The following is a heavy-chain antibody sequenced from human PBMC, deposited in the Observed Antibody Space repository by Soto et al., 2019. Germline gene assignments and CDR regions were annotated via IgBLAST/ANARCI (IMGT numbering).Heavy chain of an antibody. CDR1: GYTFTSYG. Sequence: QVQLVQSGAEVKKPGASVKVSCKASGYTFTSYGISWVRQAPGQGLEWMGWISTYNGNTKYAQKLQGRXXMXTXXSTSRAYMELRSLRSDDTAVFYCAREMVRGVGSDYWGQGTLVTVSS. D-gene: IGHD3-10*01. V-gene: IGHV1-18*01. CDR3: AREMVRGVGSDY. CDR2: ISTYNGNT. J-gene: IGHJ4*02.